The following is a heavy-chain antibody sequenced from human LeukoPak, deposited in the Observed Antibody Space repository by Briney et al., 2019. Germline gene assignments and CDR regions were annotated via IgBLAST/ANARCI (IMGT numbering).Heavy chain of an antibody. J-gene: IGHJ4*02. CDR2: ISSSGSTI. Sequence: GGSLRLSCGASGFTFSDYYMSWIRQAPGKGLEWVSYISSSGSTIYYADSVKGRFTISRDNAKNSLYLQMNSLRAEDTAVYYCARGGYYDSSGYYHPYYWGQGTLVTVSS. CDR3: ARGGYYDSSGYYHPYY. CDR1: GFTFSDYY. V-gene: IGHV3-11*04. D-gene: IGHD3-22*01.